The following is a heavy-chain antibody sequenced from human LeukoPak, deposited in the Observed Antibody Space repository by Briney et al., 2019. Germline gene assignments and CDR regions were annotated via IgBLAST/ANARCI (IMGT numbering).Heavy chain of an antibody. D-gene: IGHD3-22*01. J-gene: IGHJ3*02. V-gene: IGHV1-46*01. CDR3: ARGGLTYFYDSSAYYSKNAFDI. Sequence: GASVKVSCKASGYTFTSFYMHWVRQAPGQGLVWMGVINPTGGSTTYAQKFQGRVTMTSDTSTTTVYMDLSSLRSADTAVYYCARGGLTYFYDSSAYYSKNAFDIWGPGTMLSVSS. CDR1: GYTFTSFY. CDR2: INPTGGST.